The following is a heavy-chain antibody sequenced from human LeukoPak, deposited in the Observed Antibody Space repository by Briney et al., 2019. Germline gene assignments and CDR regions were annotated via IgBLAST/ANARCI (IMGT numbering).Heavy chain of an antibody. V-gene: IGHV3-11*01. CDR3: ARDLGYGGPKYFDY. CDR2: ISSSGSTI. J-gene: IGHJ4*02. D-gene: IGHD4-23*01. Sequence: GGSLRLSCAASGFTVSDYYMSWIRQAPGKGLEWVSYISSSGSTIYYADSVKGRFTISRDNAKNSLFLQMNSLRVEDTAVYYCARDLGYGGPKYFDYWGQGTLVTVSS. CDR1: GFTVSDYY.